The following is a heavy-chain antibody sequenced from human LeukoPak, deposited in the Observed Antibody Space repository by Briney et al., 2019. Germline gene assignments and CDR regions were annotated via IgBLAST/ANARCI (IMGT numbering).Heavy chain of an antibody. CDR1: GFPFSSYA. CDR2: ISGCGGST. CDR3: AKGFSSTTPRGYFDY. V-gene: IGHV3-23*01. Sequence: GGSLRLSCAASGFPFSSYAMSWVRQAPGKGLEWVSAISGCGGSTYYADSVEVRFTISRDNSKNTLYLQMNSLRAEDTAVYYCAKGFSSTTPRGYFDYWGQGTLVTVSS. J-gene: IGHJ4*02. D-gene: IGHD2-2*01.